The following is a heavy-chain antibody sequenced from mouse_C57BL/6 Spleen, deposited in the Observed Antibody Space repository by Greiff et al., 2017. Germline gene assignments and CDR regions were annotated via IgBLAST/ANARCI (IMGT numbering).Heavy chain of an antibody. D-gene: IGHD6-1*01. CDR2: INPKYGTA. Sequence: VQLQQSGPELVKPGASVKISCKASGYSFTDSYMNWVKQSNGKSLEWIGVINPKYGTASYNQKFKGKATLTVDQSSSTAYMQLNSLTSEDSAVYYCSRRALCDSAWYFDVWGKGTTVTVSA. CDR3: SRRALCDSAWYFDV. V-gene: IGHV1-39*01. J-gene: IGHJ1*03. CDR1: GYSFTDSY.